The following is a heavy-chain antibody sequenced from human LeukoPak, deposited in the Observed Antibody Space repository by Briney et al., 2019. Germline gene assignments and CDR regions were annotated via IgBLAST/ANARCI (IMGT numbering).Heavy chain of an antibody. V-gene: IGHV4-39*01. CDR3: ARLPAYDFWSGYSDY. CDR2: IYYSGST. D-gene: IGHD3-3*01. J-gene: IGHJ4*02. Sequence: SETLSLTCTVSGGSISSSSYYWGWIRQPPGKGLEWIGSIYYSGSTYYNPSLKSRVTISVDTSKNQLSLKLSSVTAADTAVYYCARLPAYDFWSGYSDYWGQGTLVTVSS. CDR1: GGSISSSSYY.